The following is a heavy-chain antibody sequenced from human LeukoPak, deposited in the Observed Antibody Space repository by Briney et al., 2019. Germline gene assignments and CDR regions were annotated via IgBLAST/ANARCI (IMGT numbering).Heavy chain of an antibody. CDR1: GYTFTSYG. J-gene: IGHJ4*02. Sequence: ASVKVSCKASGYTFTSYGISWVRQAPGQGLEWMGWISAYNGNTNYAQKLQGRVTMTTDTSTSTAYMELRSLRSDDTAMYYCATSRRSFDGSGYYPPYFDYWGQGTLVTVSS. CDR3: ATSRRSFDGSGYYPPYFDY. CDR2: ISAYNGNT. D-gene: IGHD3-22*01. V-gene: IGHV1-18*01.